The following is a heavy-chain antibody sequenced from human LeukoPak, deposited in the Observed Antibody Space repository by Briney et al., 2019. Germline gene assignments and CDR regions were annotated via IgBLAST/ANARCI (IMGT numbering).Heavy chain of an antibody. V-gene: IGHV3-23*01. Sequence: PGGSRRLSCAASGFTFSSYAMSWVRQAPGKGLEWVSLVSAGGGSTYYADSVKGRFTISRDNSKNTLYLQMNSLRAEDTAIYYCAKGGGPFVGYFDYWGQGTLVTVSS. CDR1: GFTFSSYA. CDR3: AKGGGPFVGYFDY. J-gene: IGHJ4*02. D-gene: IGHD3-16*01. CDR2: VSAGGGST.